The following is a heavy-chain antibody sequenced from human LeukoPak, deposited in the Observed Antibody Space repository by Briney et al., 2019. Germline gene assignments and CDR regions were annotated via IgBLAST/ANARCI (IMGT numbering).Heavy chain of an antibody. CDR2: ISSSGSTI. Sequence: GGSLRLSCAASGFTFSSYEMNWVRQAPGKGLEWVSYISSSGSTIYYADSVKGRFTISRDNAKNSLCLQVNSLRAEDTAVYYCARGAHAFDIWGQGTMVTVSS. J-gene: IGHJ3*02. V-gene: IGHV3-48*03. CDR3: ARGAHAFDI. CDR1: GFTFSSYE.